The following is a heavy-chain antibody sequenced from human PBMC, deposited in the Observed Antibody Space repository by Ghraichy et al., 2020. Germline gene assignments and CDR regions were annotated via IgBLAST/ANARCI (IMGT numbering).Heavy chain of an antibody. V-gene: IGHV1-18*01. CDR1: GYTFKKFG. Sequence: ASVKVSCKASGYTFKKFGIIWVRQSPGQGLEWMAWISAHTGKTYYAEKFHGRLTMTTDTPTSTAYMELTSLTSDDTAVYYCAKALYGGSLYYWGQGTLVTVSS. J-gene: IGHJ4*02. CDR3: AKALYGGSLYY. CDR2: ISAHTGKT. D-gene: IGHD4-23*01.